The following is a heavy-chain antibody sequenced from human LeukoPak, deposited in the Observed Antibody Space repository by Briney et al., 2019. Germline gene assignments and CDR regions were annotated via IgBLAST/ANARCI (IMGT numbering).Heavy chain of an antibody. CDR2: ISSSGSTI. V-gene: IGHV3-48*03. CDR1: GFPFNSCE. CDR3: AELGITMNVGV. Sequence: GGSLRLSCAASGFPFNSCEMNWVRQAPGMGLEWVRYISSSGSTIYYADSVKGLFNISRDFDKHSLYLQMHRLSGEDTAVYYCAELGITMNVGVWGKGTTVTISS. D-gene: IGHD3-22*01. J-gene: IGHJ6*04.